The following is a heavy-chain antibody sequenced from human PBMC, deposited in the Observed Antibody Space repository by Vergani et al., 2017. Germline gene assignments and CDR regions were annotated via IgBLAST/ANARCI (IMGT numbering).Heavy chain of an antibody. V-gene: IGHV4-39*01. CDR2: IYYSGST. Sequence: QLQLQESGPGLVKPSETLSLTCTVSGGSISSSSYYWGWIRQPPGKGLEWIGSIYYSGSTYYNPSLRRRVTITVDTSKNQFSLKLSSVTAADTAVYYCARRKALRYNWFDPWGQGTLVTVSA. J-gene: IGHJ5*02. CDR1: GGSISSSSYY. CDR3: ARRKALRYNWFDP. D-gene: IGHD3-9*01.